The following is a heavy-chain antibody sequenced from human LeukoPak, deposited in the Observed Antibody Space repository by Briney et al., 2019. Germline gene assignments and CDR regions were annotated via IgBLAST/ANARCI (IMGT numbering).Heavy chain of an antibody. D-gene: IGHD3-10*01. Sequence: GGSLRLSCAASGFTFSNAWMIWVRQAPGKGLVWVSRINSDESITTYADSVKGRFTISRDSSKNTLYLQMNRLRAEDTAVYYCAKDPHYYGSGEFDYWGQGTLVTVSS. CDR2: INSDESIT. V-gene: IGHV3-74*01. CDR3: AKDPHYYGSGEFDY. J-gene: IGHJ4*02. CDR1: GFTFSNAW.